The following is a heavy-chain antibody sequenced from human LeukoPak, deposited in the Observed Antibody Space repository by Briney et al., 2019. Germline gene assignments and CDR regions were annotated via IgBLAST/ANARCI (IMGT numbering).Heavy chain of an antibody. CDR1: GGTFSSYA. CDR3: AGGSYNQWELPWAGAFDI. D-gene: IGHD1-26*01. V-gene: IGHV1-69*13. Sequence: EASVKVSCKASGGTFSSYAISWVRQAPGQGLEWMGGIIPIFGTANYAQKFQGRVTITADESTSTAYMELSSLRSEDTAVYYCAGGSYNQWELPWAGAFDIWGQGTMVTVSS. CDR2: IIPIFGTA. J-gene: IGHJ3*02.